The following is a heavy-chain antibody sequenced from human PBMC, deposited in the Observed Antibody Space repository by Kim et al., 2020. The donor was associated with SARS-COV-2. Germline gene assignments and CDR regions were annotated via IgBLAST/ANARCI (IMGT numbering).Heavy chain of an antibody. CDR1: GFTFSSYA. CDR2: ISGSGGST. CDR3: AKDMSRIAVARDGMDV. J-gene: IGHJ6*02. D-gene: IGHD6-19*01. V-gene: IGHV3-23*01. Sequence: GGSLRLSCAASGFTFSSYAMSWVRQAPGKGLEWVSAISGSGGSTYYADSVKGRFTISRDNSKNTLYLQMNSLRAEDTAVYYCAKDMSRIAVARDGMDVWGQGTTVTVSS.